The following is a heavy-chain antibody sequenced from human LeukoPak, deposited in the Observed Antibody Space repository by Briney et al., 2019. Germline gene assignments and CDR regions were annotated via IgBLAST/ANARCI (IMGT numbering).Heavy chain of an antibody. J-gene: IGHJ3*02. D-gene: IGHD6-13*01. Sequence: SVKVSCKASGGTFSSYAISWVRQAPGQGLEWMGGIIPIFGTANYAQKFQGRVTITADESTSTAYMELSSLRSEDTAVYYCARDRLSSSWPNDAFDIWGQGTMVTVSS. CDR2: IIPIFGTA. CDR3: ARDRLSSSWPNDAFDI. CDR1: GGTFSSYA. V-gene: IGHV1-69*13.